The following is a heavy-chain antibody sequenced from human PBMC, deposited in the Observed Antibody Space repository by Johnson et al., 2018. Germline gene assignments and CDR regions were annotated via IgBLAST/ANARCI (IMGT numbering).Heavy chain of an antibody. Sequence: EVQLVETGAEVKKPGESLKISCKGSGYSFTSYWIGWVRQMPGTGLEWMGIIYPGDSDTRYSQSFQGQVTISADKSISTAYLQGSSLKASDTAMDSCAAPSPQYYYDSSGYYGMDVWGQGTTVTVSS. J-gene: IGHJ6*02. CDR3: AAPSPQYYYDSSGYYGMDV. CDR1: GYSFTSYW. D-gene: IGHD3-22*01. V-gene: IGHV5-51*01. CDR2: IYPGDSDT.